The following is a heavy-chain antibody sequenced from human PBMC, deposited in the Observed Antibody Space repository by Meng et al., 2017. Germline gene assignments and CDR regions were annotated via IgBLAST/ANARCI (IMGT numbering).Heavy chain of an antibody. Sequence: SVKVSCKASGGTFSSYAISWVRQAPGQGLEWMGGIIPIFGTANYAQKFQGRVTMTADTSTSTAYMELRSLRSDDTAVYYCARDVNDYVWGSYHHWGQGTLVTVSS. CDR3: ARDVNDYVWGSYHH. J-gene: IGHJ5*02. CDR1: GGTFSSYA. V-gene: IGHV1-69*06. D-gene: IGHD3-16*02. CDR2: IIPIFGTA.